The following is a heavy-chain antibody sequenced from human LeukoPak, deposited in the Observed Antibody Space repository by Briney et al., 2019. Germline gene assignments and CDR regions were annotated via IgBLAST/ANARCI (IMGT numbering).Heavy chain of an antibody. CDR3: AISHSSSWYGSGY. J-gene: IGHJ4*02. D-gene: IGHD6-13*01. Sequence: ASVKVSCKASGGTFSSYAISWVRQAPGQGLEWMGGIIPIFGTANYAQKFQGRVTITADESTSTAYMELSSLRSEDTAVFYCAISHSSSWYGSGYWGQGTLVTVSS. CDR1: GGTFSSYA. CDR2: IIPIFGTA. V-gene: IGHV1-69*13.